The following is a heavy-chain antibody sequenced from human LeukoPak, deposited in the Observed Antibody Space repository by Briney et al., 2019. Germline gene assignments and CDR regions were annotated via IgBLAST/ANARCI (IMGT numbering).Heavy chain of an antibody. CDR2: TYYRSKWYN. J-gene: IGHJ4*02. CDR1: GDSVSSNSAT. CDR3: AREGSDGYLFDY. D-gene: IGHD3-16*01. Sequence: SQTLSLTCALSGDSVSSNSATWDWIRQSPSRGLEWLGRTYYRSKWYNDYAVSVKSRVTINPDTSKNQFSLQMNSVTPEDTAVYYCAREGSDGYLFDYWGQGSLVIVSS. V-gene: IGHV6-1*01.